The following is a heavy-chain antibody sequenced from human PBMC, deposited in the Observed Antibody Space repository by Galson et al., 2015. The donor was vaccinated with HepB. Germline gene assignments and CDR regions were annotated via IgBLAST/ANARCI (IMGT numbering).Heavy chain of an antibody. V-gene: IGHV4-61*02. Sequence: TLSLTCTVSGGSISSGSYYWSWIRQPAGKGLEWIGRIYTSGSTNYNPSLKSQVTMSVDTSKNQFSLKLSSVTAADTAVYYCARFQRSSWMYYFDYWGQGTLVTVSS. J-gene: IGHJ4*02. CDR2: IYTSGST. D-gene: IGHD6-13*01. CDR1: GGSISSGSYY. CDR3: ARFQRSSWMYYFDY.